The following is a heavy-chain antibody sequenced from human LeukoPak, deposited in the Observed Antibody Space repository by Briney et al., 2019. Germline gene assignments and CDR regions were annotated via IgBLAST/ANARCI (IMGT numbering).Heavy chain of an antibody. V-gene: IGHV3-33*01. CDR2: IWYDGSNK. J-gene: IGHJ6*03. CDR3: ARENITIFGVVTPPYYYYYYMDV. D-gene: IGHD3-3*01. Sequence: GGSLRLSCAASGFTFSSYGMHWVRQAPGKGLEWVAVIWYDGSNKYYADSVKGRFTISRDNAKNSLYLQMNSLRAEDTAVYYCARENITIFGVVTPPYYYYYYMDVWGKGTTVTVSS. CDR1: GFTFSSYG.